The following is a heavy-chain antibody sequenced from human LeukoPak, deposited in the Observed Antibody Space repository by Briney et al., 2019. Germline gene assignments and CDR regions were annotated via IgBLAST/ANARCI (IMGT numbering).Heavy chain of an antibody. V-gene: IGHV3-23*01. Sequence: PGGSLRLSCAASGFTFSSYAMSWVRQAPGKGLEWVSSISGGSGSTYYADSVKGRFTISRDNSKNTLYLQMNSLRAEDTAVYYCARGLDCSSTSCPYKDYYYYYYMDVWGKGTTVTVSS. CDR3: ARGLDCSSTSCPYKDYYYYYYMDV. J-gene: IGHJ6*03. CDR2: ISGGSGST. CDR1: GFTFSSYA. D-gene: IGHD2-2*01.